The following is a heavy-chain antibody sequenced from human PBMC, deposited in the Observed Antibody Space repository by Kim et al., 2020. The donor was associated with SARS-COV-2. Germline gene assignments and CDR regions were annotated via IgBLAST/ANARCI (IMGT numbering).Heavy chain of an antibody. J-gene: IGHJ3*02. V-gene: IGHV4-30-2*04. CDR3: ARDPFRMTNDAFDI. D-gene: IGHD2-8*01. Sequence: NPSLKSRVTISEDTSKNQFSLKLSSVTAADTAVYYCARDPFRMTNDAFDIWGQGTMVTVSS.